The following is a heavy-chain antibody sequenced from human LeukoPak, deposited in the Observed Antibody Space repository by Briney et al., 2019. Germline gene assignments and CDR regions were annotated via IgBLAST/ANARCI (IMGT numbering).Heavy chain of an antibody. CDR2: INPNSGGT. CDR1: GYTFTAYY. D-gene: IGHD3-16*01. J-gene: IGHJ4*02. V-gene: IGHV1-2*02. CDR3: ASTIGVFGGFDY. Sequence: ASVKVSCKTSGYTFTAYYIHWVRQAPGQGLEWMGWINPNSGGTDFAQKFQGRVSLTRDTSISTAHMEVTRLTSDDTAVYYCASTIGVFGGFDYWGQGTLVTVSS.